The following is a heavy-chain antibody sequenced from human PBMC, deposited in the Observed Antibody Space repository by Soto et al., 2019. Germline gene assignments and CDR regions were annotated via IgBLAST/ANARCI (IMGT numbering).Heavy chain of an antibody. J-gene: IGHJ4*02. CDR2: ISAYNGNT. D-gene: IGHD3-22*01. CDR3: ARDKEYYYASSGYFVSFDY. Sequence: QVQLVQSGAEVKKPGASVKVSCKASGYTFTSYGISWVRQAPGQGLEWMGWISAYNGNTNYAQKLQGRVTMTTDTDTSTAYMELRSLSSGDTAVYYGARDKEYYYASSGYFVSFDYWGQGTLVTVSS. V-gene: IGHV1-18*01. CDR1: GYTFTSYG.